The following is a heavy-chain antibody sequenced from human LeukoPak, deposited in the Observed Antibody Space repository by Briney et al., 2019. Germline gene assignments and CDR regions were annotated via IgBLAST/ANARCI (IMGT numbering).Heavy chain of an antibody. D-gene: IGHD2-2*01. CDR3: VTSESYYYFVY. CDR2: IYYSGST. J-gene: IGHJ4*02. CDR1: GGSISNSNSY. Sequence: SETLSLTCTVSGGSISNSNSYWGWVRQPPGEGPEWIGSIYYSGSTYYNPSLKSRVTISVDTSKNQLSLKLSSVTAADTTVYYCVTSESYYYFVYWGQGTLVTVSS. V-gene: IGHV4-39*01.